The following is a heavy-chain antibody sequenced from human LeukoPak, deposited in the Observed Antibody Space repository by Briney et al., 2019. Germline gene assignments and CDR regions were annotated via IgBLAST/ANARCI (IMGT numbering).Heavy chain of an antibody. CDR2: INPSGGST. J-gene: IGHJ4*02. CDR3: ARGRDIVVVPASFDY. Sequence: ASVKVSCKASGYTFTSYYMHWVRQAPGQGLEWMGIINPSGGSTSYAQKFQGRVTMTRDTSTSTVYMELSILRSEDTAVYYCARGRDIVVVPASFDYWGQGTLVTVSS. D-gene: IGHD2-2*01. V-gene: IGHV1-46*01. CDR1: GYTFTSYY.